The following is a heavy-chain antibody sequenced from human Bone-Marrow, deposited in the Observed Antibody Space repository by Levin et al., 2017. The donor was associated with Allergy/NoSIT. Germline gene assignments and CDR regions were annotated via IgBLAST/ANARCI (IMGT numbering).Heavy chain of an antibody. V-gene: IGHV3-21*01. D-gene: IGHD6-19*01. CDR2: ISSSSSYI. Sequence: SCAASGFTFSSYSMNWVRQAPGKGLEWVSSISSSSSYIYYADSVKGRFTISRDNAKNSLYLQMNSLRAEDTAVYYCARDAIAVAGNNWFDPWGQGTLVTVSS. CDR1: GFTFSSYS. J-gene: IGHJ5*02. CDR3: ARDAIAVAGNNWFDP.